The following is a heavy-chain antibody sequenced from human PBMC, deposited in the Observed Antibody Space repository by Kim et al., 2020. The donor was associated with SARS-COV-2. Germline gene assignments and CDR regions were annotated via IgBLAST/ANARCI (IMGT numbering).Heavy chain of an antibody. CDR1: GFSFNTYS. V-gene: IGHV3-30*04. Sequence: GGSLRLSCAASGFSFNTYSMHWVRQAPGKGLEWLAVISYDGSNKHYRDSVKGLFTISRDNSKNTLYLQMNSLSPEDTAVYYCARDRIATTIWYIVGFDYWGQGTLVTVSS. CDR3: ARDRIATTIWYIVGFDY. D-gene: IGHD2-21*01. CDR2: ISYDGSNK. J-gene: IGHJ4*02.